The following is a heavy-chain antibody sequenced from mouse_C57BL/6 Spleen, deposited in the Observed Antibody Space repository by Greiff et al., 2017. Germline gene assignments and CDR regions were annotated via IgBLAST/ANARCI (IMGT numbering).Heavy chain of an antibody. CDR1: GYTFTSYW. J-gene: IGHJ2*01. Sequence: VQLQQPGAELVMPGASVKLSCKASGYTFTSYWMHWVKQRPGQGLEWIGEIDPSDSYTNYNQKFKGKSTLTVDKSSSTAYMQRSSLTSEDSAVYYCARSDYGSSLDYWGQGTTLTVSS. D-gene: IGHD1-1*01. CDR3: ARSDYGSSLDY. V-gene: IGHV1-69*01. CDR2: IDPSDSYT.